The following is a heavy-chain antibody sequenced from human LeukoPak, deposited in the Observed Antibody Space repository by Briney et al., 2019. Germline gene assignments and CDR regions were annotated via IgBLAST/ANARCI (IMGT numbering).Heavy chain of an antibody. Sequence: ASVKVSCKASGYTFTGYYMHWVRQAPGQGLEWMGWINPNSGGTNYAQKFQGRVTMTRDTSISTAYMELSRLRSDDTAVYYCARDSARRGPLGYWGQGTLVTVSS. CDR2: INPNSGGT. D-gene: IGHD1-14*01. J-gene: IGHJ4*02. CDR3: ARDSARRGPLGY. V-gene: IGHV1-2*02. CDR1: GYTFTGYY.